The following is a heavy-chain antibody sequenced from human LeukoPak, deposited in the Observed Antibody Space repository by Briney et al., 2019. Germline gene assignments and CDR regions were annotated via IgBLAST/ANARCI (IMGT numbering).Heavy chain of an antibody. Sequence: GGSLRLSCAASGFTFSSYGMHWVRQAPGKGLEWVAVISYDGSNKYYADSVKGRFTISRDNSKNTLYLQMNSLRAEDTAVYYCAGHTAMDYYFDYWGQGTLVTVSS. V-gene: IGHV3-30*03. J-gene: IGHJ4*02. CDR2: ISYDGSNK. D-gene: IGHD5-18*01. CDR3: AGHTAMDYYFDY. CDR1: GFTFSSYG.